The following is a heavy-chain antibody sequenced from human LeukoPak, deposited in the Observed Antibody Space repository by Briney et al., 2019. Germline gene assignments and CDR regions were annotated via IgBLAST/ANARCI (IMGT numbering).Heavy chain of an antibody. J-gene: IGHJ4*02. V-gene: IGHV3-48*04. CDR1: GFTFSSYT. CDR3: ARGSPRDGFDY. D-gene: IGHD1-26*01. Sequence: PGGSLRLSCAASGFTFSSYTMNWVRQAPGKGLEWVSYISSSSSTIYYADSVKGRFTISRDNAKNSLYLQMNSLRAEDTAVYYCARGSPRDGFDYWGQGTLVTVSS. CDR2: ISSSSSTI.